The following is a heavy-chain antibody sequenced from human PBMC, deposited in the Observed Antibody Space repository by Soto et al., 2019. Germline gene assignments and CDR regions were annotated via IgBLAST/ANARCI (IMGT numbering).Heavy chain of an antibody. V-gene: IGHV1-69*01. CDR3: ARWQRRFGAVIDYYYGMDV. J-gene: IGHJ6*02. CDR2: IIPIFGTA. Sequence: QVQLVQSGAEVKKPGSSVKVSCKASGGTFSSYAISWVRQAPGQGLEWMGGIIPIFGTANYAQKFQGRVTITADESTSTAYMELSSLRSEDTAVYYCARWQRRFGAVIDYYYGMDVWGQGTTVTVSS. D-gene: IGHD3-3*01. CDR1: GGTFSSYA.